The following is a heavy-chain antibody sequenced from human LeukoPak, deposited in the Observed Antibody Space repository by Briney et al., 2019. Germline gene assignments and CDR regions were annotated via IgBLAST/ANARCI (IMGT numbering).Heavy chain of an antibody. CDR2: IHTSGST. D-gene: IGHD3-3*01. CDR1: GFSVSGNY. Sequence: GGSLRLSCAASGFSVSGNYMIWVRQAPGKGLEWVSFIHTSGSTFYADSVKARFTISRDNSKNTLYLQMNSLRAEDTAMYYCARNDRTYYDFWSAPRSWGQGTLVTVSS. CDR3: ARNDRTYYDFWSAPRS. V-gene: IGHV3-53*01. J-gene: IGHJ4*02.